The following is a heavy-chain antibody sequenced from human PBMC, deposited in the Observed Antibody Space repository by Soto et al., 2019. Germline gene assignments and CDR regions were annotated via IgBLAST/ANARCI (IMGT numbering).Heavy chain of an antibody. CDR2: ISYDGSNK. D-gene: IGHD4-17*01. J-gene: IGHJ4*02. CDR3: ARDNYGDYDY. V-gene: IGHV3-30-3*01. CDR1: GFTFSSYA. Sequence: GGSLRLSCAASGFTFSSYAMHWVRQAPGKGLEWVAVISYDGSNKYYADSVKGRFTISRDNSKNTLYLQMNSLRAEDTAVYYCARDNYGDYDYWGQGTLVTVSS.